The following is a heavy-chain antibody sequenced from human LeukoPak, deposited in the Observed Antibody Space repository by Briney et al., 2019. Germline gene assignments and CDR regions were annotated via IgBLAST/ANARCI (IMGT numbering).Heavy chain of an antibody. Sequence: ASVKVSCKASGYTFTSYYMHWVRQAPGQGLGWMGIINPSSGSTSYAQKFQGRVTMTRDTSTSTVYMELSSLRSEDTAVYYCARGLDSGSYRAPPDYWGQGTLVTVSS. CDR3: ARGLDSGSYRAPPDY. CDR2: INPSSGST. D-gene: IGHD1-26*01. CDR1: GYTFTSYY. V-gene: IGHV1-46*01. J-gene: IGHJ4*02.